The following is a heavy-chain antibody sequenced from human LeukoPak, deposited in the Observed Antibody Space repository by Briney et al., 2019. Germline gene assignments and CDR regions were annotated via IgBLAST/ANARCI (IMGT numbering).Heavy chain of an antibody. V-gene: IGHV4-59*01. J-gene: IGHJ4*02. CDR3: ARGGRSPLENFDY. Sequence: PSGTLSLTRPVSGGSLSSYFWGWVRAPPGEGLGGVWYIYYSGSTNYNPSLKSRVTISVDTSKNQFSLKLSSVTAADTAVYYCARGGRSPLENFDYWGQGTLVTVSS. CDR2: IYYSGST. CDR1: GGSLSSYF. D-gene: IGHD3-10*01.